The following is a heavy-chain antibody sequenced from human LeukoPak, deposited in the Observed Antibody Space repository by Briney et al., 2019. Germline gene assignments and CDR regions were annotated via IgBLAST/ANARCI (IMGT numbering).Heavy chain of an antibody. Sequence: SQTLSLTCTVSGGSISSGDYYWSWIRQPPGKGLEWIGYIYYSGSTNYNPSLKSRVTMSVDTSKNQFSLKLSSVTAADTAVYYCARDPVTAGYYYGMDVWGQGTTVTVSS. CDR1: GGSISSGDYY. CDR3: ARDPVTAGYYYGMDV. J-gene: IGHJ6*02. V-gene: IGHV4-61*08. CDR2: IYYSGST. D-gene: IGHD1-14*01.